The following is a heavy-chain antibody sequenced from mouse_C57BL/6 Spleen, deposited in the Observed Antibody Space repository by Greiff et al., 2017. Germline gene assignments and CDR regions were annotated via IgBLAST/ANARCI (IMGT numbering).Heavy chain of an antibody. V-gene: IGHV1-54*01. J-gene: IGHJ2*01. CDR2: INPGSGGT. CDR3: ARKAQAVDY. Sequence: QVQLKESGAELVRPGTSVKVSCKASGYAFTNYLIEWVKQRPGQGLEWIGVINPGSGGTNYNEKFKGKATLTADKSSSTANMQLSSLTSEDSAVYFCARKAQAVDYWGQGTTLTVSS. CDR1: GYAFTNYL. D-gene: IGHD3-2*02.